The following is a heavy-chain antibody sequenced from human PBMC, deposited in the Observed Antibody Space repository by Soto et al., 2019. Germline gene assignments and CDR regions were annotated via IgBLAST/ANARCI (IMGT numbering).Heavy chain of an antibody. CDR1: GGSISSSNW. D-gene: IGHD3-22*01. Sequence: PSETLSLTCAVSGGSISSSNWWSWVRQPPGKGLEWIGEIYHSGSTNYNPSLKSRVTISVDKSKNQFSLKLSSVTAADTAVYYCARSLYDSSGYPDTTFDYWGQGTLVTVSS. CDR2: IYHSGST. V-gene: IGHV4-4*02. CDR3: ARSLYDSSGYPDTTFDY. J-gene: IGHJ4*02.